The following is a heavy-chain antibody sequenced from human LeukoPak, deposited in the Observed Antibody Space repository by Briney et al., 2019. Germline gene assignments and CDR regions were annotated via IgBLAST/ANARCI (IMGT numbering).Heavy chain of an antibody. D-gene: IGHD4-17*01. CDR2: INWNGGST. Sequence: PGGSLRLSCAASGFTFDDYGMSWVRQAPGKGLEWVSGINWNGGSTGYADSVKGRFTISRDNAKNSLYLQMNSLRAEDTALYYCAREGATVNHYYYYMDVWGKGTTVTISS. J-gene: IGHJ6*03. CDR1: GFTFDDYG. CDR3: AREGATVNHYYYYMDV. V-gene: IGHV3-20*04.